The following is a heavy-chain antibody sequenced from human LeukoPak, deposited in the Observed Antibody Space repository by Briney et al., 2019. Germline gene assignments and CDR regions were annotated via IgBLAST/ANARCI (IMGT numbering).Heavy chain of an antibody. D-gene: IGHD3-3*01. CDR2: INHSGST. CDR3: ARAGAFWRGYGQFDY. V-gene: IGHV4-34*01. Sequence: SETLSLTCAAYGGSFSGYYWSWIRQPPGKGLEWIGEINHSGSTNYNPSLKSRVTISVDTSKNQFSLKLSPVTAGDTAVYYCARAGAFWRGYGQFDYWGQGTLVTVSS. CDR1: GGSFSGYY. J-gene: IGHJ4*02.